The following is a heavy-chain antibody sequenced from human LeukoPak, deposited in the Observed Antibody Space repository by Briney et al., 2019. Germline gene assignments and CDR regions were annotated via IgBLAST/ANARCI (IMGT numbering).Heavy chain of an antibody. V-gene: IGHV4-34*01. D-gene: IGHD6-19*01. CDR1: GGSFSGYY. Sequence: SETLSLTCAVYGGSFSGYYWSWIRQPPGKGLEWIGEINHSGSTNYNPSLKSRVTISVDTSKNQFSLKLSSVTAADTAVYYCARLRQWLVSRPSGVGYWGQGTLVTVSS. J-gene: IGHJ4*02. CDR3: ARLRQWLVSRPSGVGY. CDR2: INHSGST.